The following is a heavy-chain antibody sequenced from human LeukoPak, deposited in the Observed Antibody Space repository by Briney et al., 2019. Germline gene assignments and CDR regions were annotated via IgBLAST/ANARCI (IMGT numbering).Heavy chain of an antibody. V-gene: IGHV4-39*01. D-gene: IGHD3-10*01. Sequence: SPSETLSLTCTVSGGSISSSNFYWGWIRQPPGRGLEWIGSFYYDGSTYNNPSLKSRITISVDTSKNQFSLHLNSVTAADTAVYYCAGLYGSGSYYGYWGQGTLVTVSS. CDR2: FYYDGST. CDR1: GGSISSSNFY. J-gene: IGHJ4*02. CDR3: AGLYGSGSYYGY.